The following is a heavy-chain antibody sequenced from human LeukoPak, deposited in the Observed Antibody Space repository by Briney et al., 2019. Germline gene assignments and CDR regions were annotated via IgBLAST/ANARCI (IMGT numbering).Heavy chain of an antibody. CDR3: ARDRRSYDYVWGSYRKNWFDP. D-gene: IGHD3-16*02. J-gene: IGHJ5*02. CDR2: IIPIFGTA. V-gene: IGHV1-69*06. Sequence: SVKVSCKASGGTFSSYAISWVRQAPGQGLEWMGGIIPIFGTANYAQKFQGRVTITADKSTSTAYMELSSLRSEDTAVYYCARDRRSYDYVWGSYRKNWFDPWGQGTLVTVSS. CDR1: GGTFSSYA.